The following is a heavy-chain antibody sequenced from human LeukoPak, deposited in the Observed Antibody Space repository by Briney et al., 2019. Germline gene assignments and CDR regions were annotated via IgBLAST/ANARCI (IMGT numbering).Heavy chain of an antibody. V-gene: IGHV3-66*01. J-gene: IGHJ4*02. CDR2: IYSGGNT. CDR3: ARGGVVPAAKSGLY. Sequence: GGSLRLSCAASGFTVSSNYMNWVRQAPGKGLQWVSVIYSGGNTYYADSVKGRFTISRTNSKNTLYLQMNSLRAEDTAVYYCARGGVVPAAKSGLYWGEGTLVTVSS. D-gene: IGHD2-2*01. CDR1: GFTVSSNY.